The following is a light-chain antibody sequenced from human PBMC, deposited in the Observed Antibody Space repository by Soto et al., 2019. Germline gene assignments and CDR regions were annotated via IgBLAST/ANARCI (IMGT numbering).Light chain of an antibody. Sequence: QSALTQPASVSGSPGQSITISCTGTSSDVGGYNYVSWYQQHPGKAPKLMIYDVSNRPSGVSSRFSGSKSGNTASLTISGVQAEDEAEYYCSSYTSSSTYVFGTGTKLTVL. J-gene: IGLJ1*01. CDR1: SSDVGGYNY. V-gene: IGLV2-14*01. CDR2: DVS. CDR3: SSYTSSSTYV.